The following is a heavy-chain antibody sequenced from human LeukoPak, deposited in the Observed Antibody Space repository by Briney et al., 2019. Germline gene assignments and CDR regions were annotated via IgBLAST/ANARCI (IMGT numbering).Heavy chain of an antibody. V-gene: IGHV3-21*01. Sequence: GGSLRLSCAASGFTFSSYSMNWVRQAPGKGLEWVSSISSSSSYIYYADSVKGRFTISRDNAKNSLYLQMNSLRAEDTAVYYCARVASGGITGPGSYAFDIWGQGTMVTVSS. J-gene: IGHJ3*02. CDR2: ISSSSSYI. CDR1: GFTFSSYS. D-gene: IGHD1-20*01. CDR3: ARVASGGITGPGSYAFDI.